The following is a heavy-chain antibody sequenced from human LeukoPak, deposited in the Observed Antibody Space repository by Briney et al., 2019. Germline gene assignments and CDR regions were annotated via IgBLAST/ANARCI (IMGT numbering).Heavy chain of an antibody. Sequence: PSETLSLTCTVSGDSISSSSYYWEWIRQPPGKGLEWIGSTFYSGSTYYNPSLKSRVTISVDTSKNQFSLKLSSVTAADTAVYYCARAHMITSYYYYYYMDVWGKGTTVTVSS. CDR1: GDSISSSSYY. CDR3: ARAHMITSYYYYYYMDV. CDR2: TFYSGST. V-gene: IGHV4-39*01. J-gene: IGHJ6*03. D-gene: IGHD3-16*01.